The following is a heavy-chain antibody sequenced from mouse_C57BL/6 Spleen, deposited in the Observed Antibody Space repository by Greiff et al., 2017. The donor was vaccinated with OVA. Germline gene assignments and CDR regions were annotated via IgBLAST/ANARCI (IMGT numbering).Heavy chain of an antibody. CDR2: ISDGGSYT. CDR3: AREEGAMDY. Sequence: EVQLVESGGGLVKPGGSLKLSCAASGFTFSSYAMSWVRQTPEKRLEWVATISDGGSYTYYPDNVKGRFTSSRDNAKNNLYLQMSHLKSEDTAMYYCAREEGAMDYWGQGTSVTVSS. V-gene: IGHV5-4*01. CDR1: GFTFSSYA. J-gene: IGHJ4*01.